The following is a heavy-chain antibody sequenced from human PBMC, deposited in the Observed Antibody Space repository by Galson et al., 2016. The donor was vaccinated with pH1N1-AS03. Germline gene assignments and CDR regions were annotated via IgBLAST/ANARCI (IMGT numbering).Heavy chain of an antibody. CDR3: ARPSPLGIPGRKGLYAFDV. Sequence: SGAEVKQPGESLKISCKVSGYNFMSYWIGWVRQMPGKGLEWLGIMYPEDSDVRYSPSLRGQVTISADKSISTAYLQWTSLEASDTAIYFCARPSPLGIPGRKGLYAFDVWGQGTKVTVSS. D-gene: IGHD7-27*01. CDR2: MYPEDSDV. CDR1: GYNFMSYW. J-gene: IGHJ3*01. V-gene: IGHV5-51*03.